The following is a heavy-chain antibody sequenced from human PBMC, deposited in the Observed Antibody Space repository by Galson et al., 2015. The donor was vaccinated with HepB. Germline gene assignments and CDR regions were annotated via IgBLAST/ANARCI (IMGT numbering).Heavy chain of an antibody. CDR3: ARRTYSSSYYFDY. Sequence: SLRLSCAASGFIFSNYNMNWVRQAPGKGLEWVSYISSSSTTIYYADSVKGRFTISRDNAKNSLYLQMNSLRDEDTAVYYCARRTYSSSYYFDYWGQGTLVTVSS. V-gene: IGHV3-48*02. J-gene: IGHJ4*02. CDR2: ISSSSTTI. CDR1: GFIFSNYN. D-gene: IGHD6-6*01.